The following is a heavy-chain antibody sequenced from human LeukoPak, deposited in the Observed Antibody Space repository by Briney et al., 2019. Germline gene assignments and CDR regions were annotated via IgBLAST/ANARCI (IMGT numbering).Heavy chain of an antibody. CDR1: GFTFSNYA. J-gene: IGHJ4*02. CDR2: ISGSGGST. CDR3: AKDQTMVRGNFDY. Sequence: GGSLRLSCAASGFTFSNYAMSWVRQAPGKGLEWVSAISGSGGSTYYADSVKGRFTISRDNSKNTLYLQMNSLRAEDTAVYYCAKDQTMVRGNFDYWGQGTLVTVSS. V-gene: IGHV3-23*01. D-gene: IGHD3-10*01.